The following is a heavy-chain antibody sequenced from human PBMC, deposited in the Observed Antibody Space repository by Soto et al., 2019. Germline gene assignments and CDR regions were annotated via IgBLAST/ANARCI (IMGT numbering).Heavy chain of an antibody. D-gene: IGHD3-10*01. Sequence: EVQLVESGGGLVEPGGSLRLSCAASGFSFSSYTMNWVHQAPGKGLEWVSFISTSSSDIHYADSVKGRFTISRDNAENSLYLQMNSLRADDTAVYYCARDGGGYATGWFGNWGQGTLVTVSS. CDR3: ARDGGGYATGWFGN. CDR2: ISTSSSDI. V-gene: IGHV3-21*01. CDR1: GFSFSSYT. J-gene: IGHJ4*02.